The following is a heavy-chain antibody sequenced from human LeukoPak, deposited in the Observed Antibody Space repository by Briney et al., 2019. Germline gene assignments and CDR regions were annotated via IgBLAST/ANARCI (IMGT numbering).Heavy chain of an antibody. J-gene: IGHJ6*04. V-gene: IGHV3-48*01. Sequence: GGSLRLSCAASGFTFSTYSMNWVRQAPGKGLEWVSDIDSGSNNIHYADSVKGRFTISRDDAKNSLYLQMNSLRAEDTAVYYCAELGITMIGGVWGKGTTVTISS. CDR1: GFTFSTYS. CDR2: IDSGSNNI. CDR3: AELGITMIGGV. D-gene: IGHD3-10*02.